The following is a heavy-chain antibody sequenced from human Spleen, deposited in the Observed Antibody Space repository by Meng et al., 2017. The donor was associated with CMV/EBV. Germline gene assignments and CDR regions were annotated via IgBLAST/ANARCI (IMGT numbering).Heavy chain of an antibody. CDR2: IYYSGST. Sequence: QVQLQESGPGLVKPSXXLSLTCXGSGGSXXXGDYYWSWIRQPPGKGLEWIGYIYYSGSTYYNPSLKSRVTISVDTSKNQFSLKLSSVTAADTAVYYCARDSADCSSTSCYVGLGSLFDPWGQGTMVTVSS. CDR1: GGSXXXGDYY. J-gene: IGHJ5*02. D-gene: IGHD2-2*01. V-gene: IGHV4-30-4*08. CDR3: ARDSADCSSTSCYVGLGSLFDP.